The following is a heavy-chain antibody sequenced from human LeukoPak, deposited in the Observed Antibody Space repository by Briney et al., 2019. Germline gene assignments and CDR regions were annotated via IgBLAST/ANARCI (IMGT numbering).Heavy chain of an antibody. CDR3: ARGRYYYGSGSYYNVDHDAFDI. CDR2: IIPIFGTA. J-gene: IGHJ3*02. D-gene: IGHD3-10*01. CDR1: GGTFSSYA. V-gene: IGHV1-69*05. Sequence: SVKVSCKASGGTFSSYAISWVRQAPGQGLEWMGGIIPIFGTANYAQKFQGRVTITTDESTSTAYMELSSLRSEDTAVYYCARGRYYYGSGSYYNVDHDAFDIWGQGTMITVSS.